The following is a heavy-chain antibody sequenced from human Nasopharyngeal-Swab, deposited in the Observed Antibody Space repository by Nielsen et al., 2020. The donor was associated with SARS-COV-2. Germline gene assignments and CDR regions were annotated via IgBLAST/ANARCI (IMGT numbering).Heavy chain of an antibody. D-gene: IGHD1-26*01. J-gene: IGHJ3*02. CDR3: ARGGIGIVGASDAFDI. CDR2: IKQDGSEK. Sequence: VRQAPGKGLEWVANIKQDGSEKYYVDSVKGRFTISRDNAKNSLYLQMNSLRAEDTAVYYCARGGIGIVGASDAFDIWGQGIMVTVSS. V-gene: IGHV3-7*01.